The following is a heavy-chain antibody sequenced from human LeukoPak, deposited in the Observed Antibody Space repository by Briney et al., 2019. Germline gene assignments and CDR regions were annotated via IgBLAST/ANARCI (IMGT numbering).Heavy chain of an antibody. D-gene: IGHD3-22*01. CDR1: GGPITISDYY. CDR3: ARLTHSYYGDSRGYYVYYYMDV. J-gene: IGHJ6*03. V-gene: IGHV4-39*02. Sequence: SETLSLTCSVSGGPITISDYYWGWIRQPPGKGLEWIGRISYTGNAYYSPSLKSRVTMSVDTSNNLFSLRLRSVTAGDTAVYFCARLTHSYYGDSRGYYVYYYMDVWGKGTTVTVSS. CDR2: ISYTGNA.